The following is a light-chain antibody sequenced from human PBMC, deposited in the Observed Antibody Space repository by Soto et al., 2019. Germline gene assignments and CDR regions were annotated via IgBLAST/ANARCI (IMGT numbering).Light chain of an antibody. CDR1: SSDVGGYNY. CDR2: DVT. J-gene: IGLJ2*01. Sequence: QSVLTQPPSASGSPGQSVTISCTGTSSDVGGYNYVSWYQRHPGKAPKLIISDVTKRPSGVPDRFSGSKSGNTASLTISGLQAEDEADYDCCSYAGSDILIFGGGTKLTVL. CDR3: CSYAGSDILI. V-gene: IGLV2-8*01.